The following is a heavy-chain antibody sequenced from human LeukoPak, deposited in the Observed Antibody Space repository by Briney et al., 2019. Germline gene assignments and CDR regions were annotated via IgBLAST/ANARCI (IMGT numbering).Heavy chain of an antibody. CDR3: ARVGYSGSCSLGNAFDI. J-gene: IGHJ3*02. V-gene: IGHV4-39*06. CDR2: IYYSGST. Sequence: PSETLSLTCSVSGGSISSSSYYWGWFRQPPGKGLEWIGSIYYSGSTYYNPSLKSRVTISVDTSKNQFPLKLSSVTAADTAVYYCARVGYSGSCSLGNAFDIWGQGTMVTVSS. CDR1: GGSISSSSYY. D-gene: IGHD1-26*01.